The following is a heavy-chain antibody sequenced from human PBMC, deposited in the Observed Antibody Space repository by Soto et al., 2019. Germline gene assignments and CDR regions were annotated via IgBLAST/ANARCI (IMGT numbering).Heavy chain of an antibody. J-gene: IGHJ4*01. CDR2: LIPLFGTT. Sequence: QVQLVQSGAEVKKPGSSVKVSCEASGGTFSGHAISWVRKAPGQGPEWMGGLIPLFGTTQHAQNFQDRLKSTADKSTSTAYMELTSLRFEDTAIYYCARGPNSGYRFDFWGQGTLVTVS. D-gene: IGHD6-25*01. CDR1: GGTFSGHA. CDR3: ARGPNSGYRFDF. V-gene: IGHV1-69*06.